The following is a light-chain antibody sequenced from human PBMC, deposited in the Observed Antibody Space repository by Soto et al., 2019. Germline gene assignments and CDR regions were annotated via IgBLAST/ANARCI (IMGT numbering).Light chain of an antibody. V-gene: IGKV3-20*01. CDR1: QSVDNSN. CDR3: QKYGSSPRT. CDR2: GAS. J-gene: IGKJ5*01. Sequence: ELVLTQSPGSLSLSPRPRATLSCRARQSVDNSNLAWYQQKLGRAPRLIISGASTRATGIPDRFSGSGSETDFTLNIARLEPEDLAVYYCQKYGSSPRTFGQGTQLDIK.